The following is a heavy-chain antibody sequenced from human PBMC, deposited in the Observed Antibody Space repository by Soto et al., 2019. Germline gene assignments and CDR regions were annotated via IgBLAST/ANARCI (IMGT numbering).Heavy chain of an antibody. V-gene: IGHV1-18*01. CDR2: ISAYNGNT. J-gene: IGHJ4*02. Sequence: QVQLVQSGAEVKKPGASVKVSCKASGYTFTSYGISWVRQAPGQGLEWMGWISAYNGNTNYAQKHQGRVTITTDTATSTAYMERSSLRSDDTAVYYCARDWETTVTTQPDYWGQGTLVTVSS. D-gene: IGHD4-17*01. CDR1: GYTFTSYG. CDR3: ARDWETTVTTQPDY.